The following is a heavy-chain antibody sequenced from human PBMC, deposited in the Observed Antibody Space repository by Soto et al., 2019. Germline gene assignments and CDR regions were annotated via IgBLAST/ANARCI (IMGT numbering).Heavy chain of an antibody. CDR3: ARGPPADIVLMVYAPPYYYYGMDV. Sequence: QVQLVESGGGVVQPGRSLRLSCAASGFTFSSYGMHWVRQAPGKGLEWVAVIWYDGSNKYYADSVKGRFTISRDNSKNTLYLQMNSLRAEDTAVYYCARGPPADIVLMVYAPPYYYYGMDVWGQGTTVTVSS. D-gene: IGHD2-8*01. V-gene: IGHV3-33*01. CDR2: IWYDGSNK. J-gene: IGHJ6*02. CDR1: GFTFSSYG.